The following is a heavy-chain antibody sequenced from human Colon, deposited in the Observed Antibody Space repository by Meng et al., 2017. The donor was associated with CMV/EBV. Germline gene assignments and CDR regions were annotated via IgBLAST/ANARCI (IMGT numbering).Heavy chain of an antibody. CDR3: ARDPGDGSD. V-gene: IGHV3-21*01. Sequence: GESLKISCAASGFTFSSYSMNWVRQAPGKGLEWVSSITGSSSYMYYADSVKGRFTISRDNAKNSRYLQMNSLRAEDTAVYYGARDPGDGSDWGQGTLVTVSS. J-gene: IGHJ4*02. D-gene: IGHD5-24*01. CDR2: ITGSSSYM. CDR1: GFTFSSYS.